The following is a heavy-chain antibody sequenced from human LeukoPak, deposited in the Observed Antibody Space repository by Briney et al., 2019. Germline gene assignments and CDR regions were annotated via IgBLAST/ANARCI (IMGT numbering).Heavy chain of an antibody. Sequence: SETLSLTCTVSGGSISSYYWSWIRQPPGKGLEWIGYIYYSGNTDSNPSLKSRVTMSVDTSKNHFSLKLSSVTAADTAVYYCARDLLEAFDPWGQGTLVTVSS. CDR3: ARDLLEAFDP. D-gene: IGHD1-1*01. V-gene: IGHV4-59*12. J-gene: IGHJ5*02. CDR1: GGSISSYY. CDR2: IYYSGNT.